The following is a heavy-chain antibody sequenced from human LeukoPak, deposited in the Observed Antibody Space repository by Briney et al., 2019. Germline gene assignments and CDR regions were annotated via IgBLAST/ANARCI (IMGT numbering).Heavy chain of an antibody. CDR1: GFTFSAFG. D-gene: IGHD1-26*01. Sequence: GGSLRLPCAASGFTFSAFGMHWVRQAPGKGLEWVAFIRYDGSNKYYADSVKGRFTISRDNSKNTLFLQMNSLRAEDTAVYSCAKDPGELSRGYYMDVWGKGTTVTVSS. J-gene: IGHJ6*03. CDR2: IRYDGSNK. V-gene: IGHV3-30*02. CDR3: AKDPGELSRGYYMDV.